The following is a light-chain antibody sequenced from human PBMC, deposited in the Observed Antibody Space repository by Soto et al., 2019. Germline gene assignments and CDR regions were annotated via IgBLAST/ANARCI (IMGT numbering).Light chain of an antibody. Sequence: QSVLTQPPSASGSPGQSVTISCTGTKSDIGVYDFVSWYQHHPGKAPRLIIYEVVQRPSGVPDRFSGSKSGNTASLTVSGLQAADEADYFCKSYADSYPYLFGTGIRLTAL. CDR2: EVV. CDR3: KSYADSYPYL. J-gene: IGLJ1*01. CDR1: KSDIGVYDF. V-gene: IGLV2-8*01.